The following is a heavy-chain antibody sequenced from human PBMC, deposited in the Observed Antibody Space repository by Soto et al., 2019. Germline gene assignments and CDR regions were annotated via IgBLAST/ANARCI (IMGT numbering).Heavy chain of an antibody. V-gene: IGHV3-23*01. J-gene: IGHJ5*02. CDR2: ISAGGGTT. CDR3: VKALQTGIAVASGP. Sequence: VQLLESGGGLAQPGGSLRLSCAASGFTFSSYAMTWVRQAPGKGLGWVSLISAGGGTTYYADSVKGRFTISRDNSKNTLYVQMNSLRAEDTGVYYCVKALQTGIAVASGPWGQGTLVTVSS. D-gene: IGHD6-19*01. CDR1: GFTFSSYA.